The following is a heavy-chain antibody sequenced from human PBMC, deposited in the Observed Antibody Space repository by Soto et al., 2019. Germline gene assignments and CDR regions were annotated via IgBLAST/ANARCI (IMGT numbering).Heavy chain of an antibody. CDR1: GGNFRSES. Sequence: QVHLVQSGAEVKKPGSSVKVSCKASGGNFRSESINWVRQSHGQGLEWMGGIIPFFGTSDYAQKFQGRLTITDDKSTTTAYMELRRLRYQDTAANYCARVHKYGVNSKAYDIWGQGTMIIVSS. CDR3: ARVHKYGVNSKAYDI. V-gene: IGHV1-69*14. D-gene: IGHD4-17*01. CDR2: IIPFFGTS. J-gene: IGHJ3*02.